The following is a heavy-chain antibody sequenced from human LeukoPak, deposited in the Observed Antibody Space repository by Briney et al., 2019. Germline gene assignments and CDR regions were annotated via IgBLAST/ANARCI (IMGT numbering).Heavy chain of an antibody. D-gene: IGHD3-9*01. J-gene: IGHJ4*02. CDR1: GFTFSTYS. CDR2: ISSSSYI. CDR3: AREWEYYDILTGTTASFDY. V-gene: IGHV3-21*01. Sequence: GGTLGLSCAASGFTFSTYSMNWVRQAPGKGLEWVSSISSSSYIHYADSVKGRFTISRDNAKNSLYLQMNSLRAEDTAVYYCAREWEYYDILTGTTASFDYWGQGTLVTVSS.